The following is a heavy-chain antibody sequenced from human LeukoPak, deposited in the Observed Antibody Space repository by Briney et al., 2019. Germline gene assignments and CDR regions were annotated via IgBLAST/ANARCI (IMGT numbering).Heavy chain of an antibody. D-gene: IGHD3-22*01. CDR3: ARSGATKYYYDSSGAAFDY. J-gene: IGHJ4*02. CDR1: GFTVSSNY. CDR2: IYSGGST. Sequence: GGSLRLSCAASGFTVSSNYMSWVRQAPGKGLEWVSVIYSGGSTYYADSVKGRFTISRDNAKSSLYLQMSSLRAEDTAVYYCARSGATKYYYDSSGAAFDYWGQGTLVTVSS. V-gene: IGHV3-53*01.